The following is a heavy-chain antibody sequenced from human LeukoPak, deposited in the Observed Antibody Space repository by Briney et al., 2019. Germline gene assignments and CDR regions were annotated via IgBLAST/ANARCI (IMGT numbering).Heavy chain of an antibody. J-gene: IGHJ4*02. CDR2: ISGSGGST. Sequence: GGSLRLSCAASGFTFSSYAMSGVGQAPGQGLEWVSTISGSGGSTYYADSVKGRFTISRDNSKNTLYLQMNSLRAEDTAIFYCAKMPFLVAAKAYFDYWGQGTLVTVSS. D-gene: IGHD2-15*01. V-gene: IGHV3-23*01. CDR1: GFTFSSYA. CDR3: AKMPFLVAAKAYFDY.